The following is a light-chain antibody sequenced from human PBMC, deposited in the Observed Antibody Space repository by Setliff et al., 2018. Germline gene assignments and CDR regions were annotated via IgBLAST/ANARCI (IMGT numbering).Light chain of an antibody. V-gene: IGKV3-20*01. CDR1: QRVISGY. Sequence: EIVLTQSPGTLSLSPGEGATLSCRASQRVISGYVAWYQQKPGQAPRLLIYGASSRATGIPDRFSGSGSETDFTLSISRLEPEDFAVYYCQQYGSSLTVGGGTKVDIK. CDR3: QQYGSSLT. J-gene: IGKJ4*01. CDR2: GAS.